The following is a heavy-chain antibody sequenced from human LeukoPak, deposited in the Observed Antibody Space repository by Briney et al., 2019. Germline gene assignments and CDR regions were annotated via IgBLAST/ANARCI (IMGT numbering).Heavy chain of an antibody. CDR2: IIGSSGST. CDR1: GFSFYNYA. J-gene: IGHJ4*02. D-gene: IGHD5-12*01. CDR3: AKGADDYIEIAYFDY. V-gene: IGHV3-23*01. Sequence: GGPLRLSCVPSGFSFYNYAKNWVRQAPGKGLEWVSLIIGSSGSTFYADSVKGRFTISRDKSKNTLYLQMNSLRTEDTAVYYCAKGADDYIEIAYFDYWGQGSLVTVSS.